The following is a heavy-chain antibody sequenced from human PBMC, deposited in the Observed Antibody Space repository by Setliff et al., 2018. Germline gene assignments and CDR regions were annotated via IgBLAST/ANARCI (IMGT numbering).Heavy chain of an antibody. D-gene: IGHD1-26*01. V-gene: IGHV4-4*09. CDR2: IYSSGNI. J-gene: IGHJ5*01. CDR3: ASRRTGPGGWFDY. Sequence: SETLSLTCTVSGASISSYYWSWIRQPPGEGLEWIGFIYSSGNIKYNPSLKSRVTISLDTSKNQFSLKLTSVTAADTAIYYCASRRTGPGGWFDYWGQGTLVTVSS. CDR1: GASISSYY.